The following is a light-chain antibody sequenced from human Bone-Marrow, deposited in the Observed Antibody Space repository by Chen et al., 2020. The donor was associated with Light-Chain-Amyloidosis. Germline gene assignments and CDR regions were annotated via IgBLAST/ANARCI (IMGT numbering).Light chain of an antibody. J-gene: IGLJ3*02. CDR3: QVWDRSSDRPV. Sequence: SYVLTQPSSVSVAPGQTAEIACGGNNIGSTSVHWYQQTPGQAPLLVVYDDRDRPSGIPERLSGSNSGNTATLTISRVEAGDEADYYCQVWDRSSDRPVFGGGTKLTVL. CDR2: DDR. V-gene: IGLV3-21*02. CDR1: NIGSTS.